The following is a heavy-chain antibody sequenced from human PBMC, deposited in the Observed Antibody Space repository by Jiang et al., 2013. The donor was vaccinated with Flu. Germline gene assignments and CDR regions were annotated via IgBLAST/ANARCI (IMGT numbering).Heavy chain of an antibody. CDR1: GFTFSSYA. D-gene: IGHD3-3*01. CDR2: ISGSGGST. J-gene: IGHJ4*02. Sequence: LSCAASGFTFSSYAMSWVRQAPGKGLEWVSAISGSGGSTYYADSVKGRFTISRDNSKNTLYLQMNSLRAEDTAVYYCAKGLRGLRFLEWLLSFDYWGQGTLVTVSS. V-gene: IGHV3-23*01. CDR3: AKGLRGLRFLEWLLSFDY.